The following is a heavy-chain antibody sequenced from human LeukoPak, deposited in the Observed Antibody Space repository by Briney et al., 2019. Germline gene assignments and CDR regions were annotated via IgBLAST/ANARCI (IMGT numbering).Heavy chain of an antibody. Sequence: GESLKISCKGSGYSFTSYWIGWVRQIPGKGLGWMGSIYPGDSDTRYSPSFQGQVTISADKSISSAYLQWSSLKASDTAMYYCARRYDYVWGSYRYDYWGQGTLVTVSS. CDR1: GYSFTSYW. J-gene: IGHJ4*02. CDR3: ARRYDYVWGSYRYDY. CDR2: IYPGDSDT. V-gene: IGHV5-51*01. D-gene: IGHD3-16*02.